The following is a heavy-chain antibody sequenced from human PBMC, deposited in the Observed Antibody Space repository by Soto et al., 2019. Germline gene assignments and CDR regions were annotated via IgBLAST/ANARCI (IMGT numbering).Heavy chain of an antibody. D-gene: IGHD6-13*01. CDR1: EYTFTTYS. CDR2: INPTSITT. CDR3: TRDLYSSSWYVRAFDM. Sequence: ASVKVSCKASEYTFTTYSLHWVRQAPGQGLEWMGTINPTSITTSDAQKFQGRVTMTRDTSTSTVYMELSSLRSEDTAVYYCTRDLYSSSWYVRAFDMWGQGTMVTVSS. J-gene: IGHJ3*02. V-gene: IGHV1-46*03.